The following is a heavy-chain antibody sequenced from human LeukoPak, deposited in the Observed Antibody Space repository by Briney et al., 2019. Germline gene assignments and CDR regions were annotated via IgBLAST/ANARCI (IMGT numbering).Heavy chain of an antibody. CDR3: ARGRNTMIREVLGTPPDDAFHI. D-gene: IGHD3-10*01. CDR1: GFTFDDYA. J-gene: IGHJ3*02. V-gene: IGHV3-9*01. Sequence: GGSLRLSCAASGFTFDDYAMHWVRQAPGKGLEWVSGVSWNSGSIGYADSVKGRFTISRDNAKNSLYLQMNSLRAEDTAVYYCARGRNTMIREVLGTPPDDAFHIWGQGTMVTVSS. CDR2: VSWNSGSI.